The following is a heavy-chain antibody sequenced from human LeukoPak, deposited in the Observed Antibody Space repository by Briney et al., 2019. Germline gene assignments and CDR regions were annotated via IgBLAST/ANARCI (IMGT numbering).Heavy chain of an antibody. V-gene: IGHV4-4*02. J-gene: IGHJ4*02. CDR2: IYHSGST. CDR1: GDSISSSNW. CDR3: ARGVGASSDDY. D-gene: IGHD1-26*01. Sequence: SGTLSLTCAVFGDSISSSNWWNWVRQSPGKGLEWIGEIYHSGSTNYNPSLKSRVTISVDKSKNQFSLKLISVTAADTAVYYCARGVGASSDDYWGQGTLVTVSS.